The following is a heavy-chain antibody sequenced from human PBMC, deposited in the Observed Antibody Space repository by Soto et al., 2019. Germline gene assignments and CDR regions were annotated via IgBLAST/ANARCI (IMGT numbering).Heavy chain of an antibody. J-gene: IGHJ4*02. CDR3: ARENQLLPFDY. CDR2: INPSGGST. CDR1: GYTFTSYG. Sequence: ASVKVSCKASGYTFTSYGISWVRQAPGQGLEWMGIINPSGGSTSYAQKFQGRVTMTRDTSTSTVYMELSSLRSEDTAVYYCARENQLLPFDYWGQGTLVTVSS. D-gene: IGHD2-2*01. V-gene: IGHV1-46*01.